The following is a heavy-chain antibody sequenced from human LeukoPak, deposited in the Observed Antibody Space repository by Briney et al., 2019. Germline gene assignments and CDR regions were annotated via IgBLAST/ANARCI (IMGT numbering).Heavy chain of an antibody. CDR2: INHSGST. CDR1: GGSFSGYY. Sequence: SETLSLTRAVYGGSFSGYYWSWIRQPPGKGLEWIGEINHSGSTNYNPSLKSRVTISVDTSKNQFSLKLSSVTAADTAVYYCARIGAVAGAIDRGIDYWGQGTLVTVSS. J-gene: IGHJ4*02. CDR3: ARIGAVAGAIDRGIDY. D-gene: IGHD6-19*01. V-gene: IGHV4-34*01.